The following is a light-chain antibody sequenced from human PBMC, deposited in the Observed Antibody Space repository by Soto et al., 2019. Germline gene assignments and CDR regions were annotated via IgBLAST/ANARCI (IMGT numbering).Light chain of an antibody. CDR3: QQYNNWPPLT. J-gene: IGKJ4*02. CDR1: QCVSSN. CDR2: AAS. Sequence: EIVMTQSPATLSASPGEGAPLSCRARQCVSSNLAWYQQKPDQAPRLLIYAASTRATGIPARFSGNGSGTGFTLTSTILQSEDFAVYYFQQYNNWPPLTFGGGTKVEIK. V-gene: IGKV3-15*01.